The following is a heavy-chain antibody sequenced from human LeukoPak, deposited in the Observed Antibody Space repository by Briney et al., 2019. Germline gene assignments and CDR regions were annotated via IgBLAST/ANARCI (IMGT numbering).Heavy chain of an antibody. D-gene: IGHD6-25*01. Sequence: KPSETLSLTSTVSGGSSRSSTYYLGWIRQPPGKGLEWIGTIYYRGNTYYNPSLKSRITISVDTSKNQFSLNLNSVTAADTAVYYCARPPVAAPTSYFDYWGQGILVTVSS. CDR2: IYYRGNT. V-gene: IGHV4-39*01. J-gene: IGHJ4*02. CDR3: ARPPVAAPTSYFDY. CDR1: GGSSRSSTYY.